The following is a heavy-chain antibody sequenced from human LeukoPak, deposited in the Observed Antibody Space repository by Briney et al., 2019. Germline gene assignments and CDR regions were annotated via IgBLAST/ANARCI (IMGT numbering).Heavy chain of an antibody. J-gene: IGHJ3*02. V-gene: IGHV4-39*01. CDR3: ARLTTVITRGTFDI. D-gene: IGHD4-23*01. Sequence: SETLSLTCTVSGGSISSSSYYWGWIRQPPGKGLEWIGSIYYSGSTYYNPSLKSRVTISVDTSKNQFSLKLSSVTAADTAVYYCARLTTVITRGTFDIWGQGIMVTVS. CDR1: GGSISSSSYY. CDR2: IYYSGST.